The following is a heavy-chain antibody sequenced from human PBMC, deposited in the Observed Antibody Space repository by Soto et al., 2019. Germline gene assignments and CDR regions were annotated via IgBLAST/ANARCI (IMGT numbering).Heavy chain of an antibody. CDR3: ATHRALESFESLRAHYGMDV. CDR2: IYYSGST. D-gene: IGHD3-9*01. CDR1: GGSISSSSYY. V-gene: IGHV4-39*01. Sequence: SETLSLTCTVSGGSISSSSYYWGWIRQPPGKGLEWIGSIYYSGSTYYNPSLKSRVTISVDTSKNQFSLKLSSVTAADTAVYYCATHRALESFESLRAHYGMDVWGQGTTVTVSS. J-gene: IGHJ6*02.